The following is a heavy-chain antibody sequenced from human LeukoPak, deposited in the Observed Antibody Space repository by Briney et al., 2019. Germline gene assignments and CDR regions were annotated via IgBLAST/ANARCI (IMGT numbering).Heavy chain of an antibody. CDR3: AKESGKFDY. Sequence: PGGSLRLSCVASGLNFDDSAMHWVRQAPGKGLEWVSLISADGGSTFSADSVKGRFSISRDNSKNSLYLQMHSLRSEDTAMYYCAKESGKFDYWGQGTLVAVSS. J-gene: IGHJ4*02. CDR1: GLNFDDSA. V-gene: IGHV3-43*02. CDR2: ISADGGST.